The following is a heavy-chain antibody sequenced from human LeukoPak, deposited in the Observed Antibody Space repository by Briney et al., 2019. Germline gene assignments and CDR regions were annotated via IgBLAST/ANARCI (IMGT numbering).Heavy chain of an antibody. D-gene: IGHD1-26*01. CDR3: ARHLISGSYPSPFDY. Sequence: SETLSLTCPVSGYSISSGYYWGWIRQPPGTGLEWIGSIYHSGSTNYNPSLKSRVTISVDTSKNQFSLKLSSVTAADTAVYYCARHLISGSYPSPFDYWGQGTLVTVSS. CDR2: IYHSGST. CDR1: GYSISSGYY. J-gene: IGHJ4*02. V-gene: IGHV4-38-2*01.